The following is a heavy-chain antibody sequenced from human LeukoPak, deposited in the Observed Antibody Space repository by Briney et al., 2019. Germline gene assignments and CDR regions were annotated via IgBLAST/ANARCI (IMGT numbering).Heavy chain of an antibody. CDR1: GFTFSNYA. D-gene: IGHD7-27*01. CDR2: ISGSGGST. CDR3: ARDLAWGAFDY. J-gene: IGHJ4*02. Sequence: GGSLRLSCAASGFTFSNYAMNWVRQAPGKGPEWVSGISGSGGSTYYADSVRGRFTISRDDSKSTLSLQMNSLRVEDTAVYYCARDLAWGAFDYWGQGTLVTVSS. V-gene: IGHV3-23*01.